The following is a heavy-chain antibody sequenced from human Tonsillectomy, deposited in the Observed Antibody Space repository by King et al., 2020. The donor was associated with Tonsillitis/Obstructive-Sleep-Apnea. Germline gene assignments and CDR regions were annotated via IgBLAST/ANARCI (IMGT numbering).Heavy chain of an antibody. Sequence: VQLVESGGGMVRPGGSLRLSCAASGFTFDDFCMTWVRQAPGRGLECVSAIAWNGGSTRYVDSVKGRFTISRDSAKNSLYLEMNSLRAEDTALYYCARNLGPSIGYFDNWGQGTLVTVSS. CDR2: IAWNGGST. J-gene: IGHJ4*02. CDR3: ARNLGPSIGYFDN. CDR1: GFTFDDFC. D-gene: IGHD1-26*01. V-gene: IGHV3-20*04.